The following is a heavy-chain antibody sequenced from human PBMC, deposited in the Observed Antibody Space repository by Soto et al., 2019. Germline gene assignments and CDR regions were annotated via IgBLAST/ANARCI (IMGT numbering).Heavy chain of an antibody. Sequence: ASVKVSCKASGYTFTSYGISWVRQAPGQGLEWMGWISAYNGNTNYAQKLQGRVTMTTDTSTSTAYMELRSLRSDDTAVYYCARARIAAAGPDYFDYWGQGTLVTVSS. V-gene: IGHV1-18*01. CDR2: ISAYNGNT. CDR3: ARARIAAAGPDYFDY. CDR1: GYTFTSYG. D-gene: IGHD6-13*01. J-gene: IGHJ4*02.